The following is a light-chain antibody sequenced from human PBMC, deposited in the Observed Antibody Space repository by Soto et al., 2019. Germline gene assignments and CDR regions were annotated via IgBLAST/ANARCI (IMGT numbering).Light chain of an antibody. CDR1: QSVGAT. J-gene: IGKJ1*01. Sequence: EVVLAQSQDTLSLPPGKRPGLSSRASQSVGATVAWYHQRPGQAPRLLISGASTRATGVPARVSASGSGTAFTLTITSLQSDDFGVYYCQQYADWPTTFGQGTKVDIK. CDR3: QQYADWPTT. V-gene: IGKV3-15*01. CDR2: GAS.